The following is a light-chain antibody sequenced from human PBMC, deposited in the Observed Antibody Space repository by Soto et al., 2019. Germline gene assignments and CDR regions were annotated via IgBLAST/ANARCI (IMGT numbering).Light chain of an antibody. V-gene: IGKV1-39*01. J-gene: IGKJ4*01. CDR3: QQNYSPPLT. Sequence: DIQMTQSPSSLSASVGDTVTITCRASQSIGMFSSWYQQKPGKAPNLLIYRSSTLRFSGSGSGTYFTLTISSLQLEDFATYYCQQNYSPPLTFGGGTKVEIK. CDR2: RSS. CDR1: QSIGMF.